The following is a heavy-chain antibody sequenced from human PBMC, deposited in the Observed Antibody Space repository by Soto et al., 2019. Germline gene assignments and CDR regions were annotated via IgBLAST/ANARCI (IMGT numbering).Heavy chain of an antibody. J-gene: IGHJ6*02. CDR3: ASVCDYGSGSHSNYCDGMDF. CDR2: ISYDGSNK. Sequence: GGSLRLSCAASGFTFSSYAMHWVRQAPGKGLERVAVISYDGSNKYYADSVKGRFTISRDNSKNTLYLQMNSLRAEDTAVYSGASVCDYGSGSHSNYCDGMDFWGQGTMVTVSS. CDR1: GFTFSSYA. V-gene: IGHV3-30*04. D-gene: IGHD3-10*01.